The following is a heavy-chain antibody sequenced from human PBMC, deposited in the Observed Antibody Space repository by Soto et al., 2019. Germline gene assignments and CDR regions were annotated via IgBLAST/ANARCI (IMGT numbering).Heavy chain of an antibody. CDR1: GYSFTNYG. D-gene: IGHD3-10*01. CDR3: ARDYYGLGSPRFPFFY. CDR2: ISGHNGNT. V-gene: IGHV1-18*01. Sequence: QVHLVQAGAEVKRPGASVTVSCKASGYSFTNYGISWVRHAPGQGLEWMGWISGHNGNTNYAQKLQGRVTVTTDTCTSTAYMEMRSLRSDDTAVYYCARDYYGLGSPRFPFFYWGQGNLGTVSS. J-gene: IGHJ4*02.